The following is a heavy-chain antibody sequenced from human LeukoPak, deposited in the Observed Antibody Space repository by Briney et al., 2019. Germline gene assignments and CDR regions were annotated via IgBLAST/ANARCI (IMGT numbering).Heavy chain of an antibody. D-gene: IGHD3-22*01. V-gene: IGHV1-18*01. CDR1: GYTFTSYG. J-gene: IGHJ3*02. Sequence: ASVKVSCKASGYTFTSYGISWVRQAPGQGLEWMGWISAYNGNSNYAQKLQGRVTMTTDTSTSTAYMELRSQRSDDTAVYYCARATYYYDSSGYLSAFDIWGQGTMVTVSS. CDR3: ARATYYYDSSGYLSAFDI. CDR2: ISAYNGNS.